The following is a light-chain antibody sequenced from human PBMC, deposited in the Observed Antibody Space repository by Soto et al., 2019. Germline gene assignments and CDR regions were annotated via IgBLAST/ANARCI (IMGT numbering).Light chain of an antibody. J-gene: IGLJ2*01. CDR2: EVS. CDR3: QTWGAGVHVL. Sequence: QSALTQPPSASGSPGQSVTISCTGTSSDVGGYNYVSWYQQHPGKAPKLMIYEVSKRPSGVPDRFSGSKSGNTASLTVSGLQAEEEADYYCQTWGAGVHVLFGGGTKLTVL. V-gene: IGLV2-8*01. CDR1: SSDVGGYNY.